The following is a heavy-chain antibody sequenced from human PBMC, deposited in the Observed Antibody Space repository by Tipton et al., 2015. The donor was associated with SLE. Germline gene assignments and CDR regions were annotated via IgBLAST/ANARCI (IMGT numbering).Heavy chain of an antibody. J-gene: IGHJ6*03. CDR2: ITVSSTYI. CDR1: GFTFSDYS. CDR3: VKSGGFNPHYYYYYMDV. Sequence: SLRLSCAASGFTFSDYSMNWVRQAPGKGLEWVSSITVSSTYIYYADSVKGRFTISRDNARNSLYLQMNSLTAADTAVYYCVKSGGFNPHYYYYYMDVWGNGTTVTVSS. V-gene: IGHV3-21*01.